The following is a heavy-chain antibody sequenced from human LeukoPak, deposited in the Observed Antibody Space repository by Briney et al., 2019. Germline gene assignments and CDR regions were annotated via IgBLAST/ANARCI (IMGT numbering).Heavy chain of an antibody. V-gene: IGHV1-46*01. CDR3: ARDRFGGRGPILRFPPFDP. D-gene: IGHD3-3*01. J-gene: IGHJ5*02. CDR2: INPSGGST. Sequence: ASVKVSCKASGYTFTSYYMHWVRQAPGQGLEWMGIINPSGGSTSYAQKFQGRVTMTRDTSTGTVYMELSSLRSEDTAVYYCARDRFGGRGPILRFPPFDPWGQGTLVTVSS. CDR1: GYTFTSYY.